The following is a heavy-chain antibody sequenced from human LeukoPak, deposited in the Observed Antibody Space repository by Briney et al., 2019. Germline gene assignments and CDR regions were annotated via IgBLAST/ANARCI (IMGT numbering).Heavy chain of an antibody. V-gene: IGHV1-2*02. Sequence: ASVKVSCKASGYTFTSYGISWVRQAPGQGLEWMGWINPNSGGTNYAQKFQGRVTMTRDTSISTAYMELSRLRSDDTAVYYCARDLVYGSGSLRFDPWGQGTLVTVSS. CDR3: ARDLVYGSGSLRFDP. D-gene: IGHD3-10*01. CDR2: INPNSGGT. J-gene: IGHJ5*02. CDR1: GYTFTSYG.